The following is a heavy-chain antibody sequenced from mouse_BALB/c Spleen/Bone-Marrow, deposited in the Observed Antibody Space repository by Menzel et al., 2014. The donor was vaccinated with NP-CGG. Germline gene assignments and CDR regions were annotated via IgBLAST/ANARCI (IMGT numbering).Heavy chain of an antibody. CDR1: GFTFSSYA. CDR2: ISSGGST. CDR3: ARARFYYGKLVDY. Sequence: EVKVVESGGGLVKPGGSLKLSCAASGFTFSSYAMSWVRQTPEKRLEWVASISSGGSTYYPDSVKGRFTIPRDNARNILYLQMSSLRSEDTAMYYCARARFYYGKLVDYWGQGTSVTVSS. V-gene: IGHV5-6-5*01. J-gene: IGHJ4*01. D-gene: IGHD1-1*01.